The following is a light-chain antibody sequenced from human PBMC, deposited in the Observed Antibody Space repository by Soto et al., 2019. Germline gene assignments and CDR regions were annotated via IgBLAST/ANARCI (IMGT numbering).Light chain of an antibody. CDR2: DAS. J-gene: IGKJ4*01. V-gene: IGKV1-33*01. CDR1: QDISKN. CDR3: QHYDTSLPAVT. Sequence: DIPMTQSPSSLSSSVGDRVTITCQASQDISKNLNWYQQKPGKAPNLLICDASNLQIGVPSRFSGSGSGTDFIFTISSLQPEDFGTYYCQHYDTSLPAVTFGGGTKVDIK.